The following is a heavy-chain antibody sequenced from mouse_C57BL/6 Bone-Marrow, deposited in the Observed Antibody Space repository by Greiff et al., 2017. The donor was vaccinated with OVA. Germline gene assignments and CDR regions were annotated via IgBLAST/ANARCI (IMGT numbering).Heavy chain of an antibody. CDR2: INPGSGGT. Sequence: VQLQQSGAELVRPGTSVKVSCKASGYAFTNYLLEWVKQRPGQGLEWIGVINPGSGGTNYNEKFKGKATLTADKSSSTAYMQLSSLPSEDSAVYCCAREGYGFAYWGQGTLVTVSA. V-gene: IGHV1-54*01. CDR1: GYAFTNYL. D-gene: IGHD2-2*01. J-gene: IGHJ3*01. CDR3: AREGYGFAY.